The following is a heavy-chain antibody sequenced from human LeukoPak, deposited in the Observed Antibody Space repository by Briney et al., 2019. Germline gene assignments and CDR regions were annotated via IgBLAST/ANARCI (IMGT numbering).Heavy chain of an antibody. CDR3: L. V-gene: IGHV4-4*07. J-gene: IGHJ2*01. Sequence: SETLSLTCAVSGASISSSFWSWIRQPAGKGLEWIGRIKTTGTTNYNPSLKSRLNMSIDSSRNQFSLKLNSVTAADTAVYYDLWGRGTLVTVSS. CDR1: GASISSSF. CDR2: IKTTGTT.